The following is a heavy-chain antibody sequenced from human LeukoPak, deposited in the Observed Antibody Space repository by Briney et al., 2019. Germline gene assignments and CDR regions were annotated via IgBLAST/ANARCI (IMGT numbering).Heavy chain of an antibody. Sequence: SQTLSLTCTVSGGSVSSTNYYWSWIRQSAGKGLEWIGHIYATGTTNYNPSLKSRVTMSIDTSKNQFSLNLRSVTAADTAVYFCAKVAKYYYGSETYFFFENWGQGTLVTASS. CDR2: IYATGTT. D-gene: IGHD3-10*01. V-gene: IGHV4-61*09. CDR1: GGSVSSTNYY. J-gene: IGHJ4*02. CDR3: AKVAKYYYGSETYFFFEN.